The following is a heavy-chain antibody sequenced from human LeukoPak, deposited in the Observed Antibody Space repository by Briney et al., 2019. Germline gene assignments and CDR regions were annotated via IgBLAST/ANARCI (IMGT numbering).Heavy chain of an antibody. CDR3: ARDPAYDYYYYMDV. D-gene: IGHD2-8*01. V-gene: IGHV1-2*02. J-gene: IGHJ6*03. CDR2: VNPNSGDT. Sequence: ASVKVSCKASGYTFTGYYLHWVRQAPGQGLEWMGCVNPNSGDTNYAQKFQGRVTMTRDTSISTAYMELSRLRSDDTAVYYCARDPAYDYYYYMDVWGKGTTVTVSS. CDR1: GYTFTGYY.